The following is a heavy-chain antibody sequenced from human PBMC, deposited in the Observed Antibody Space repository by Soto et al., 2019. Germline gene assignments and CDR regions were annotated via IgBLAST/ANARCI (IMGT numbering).Heavy chain of an antibody. J-gene: IGHJ4*02. CDR1: GYTFTSYA. V-gene: IGHV1-3*01. Sequence: ASVKVSCKASGYTFTSYAMHWVRQAPGQRLEWMGWINAGNGNTKYSQKFQGRVTITRDTSASTAYMELSSLRSEDTAVYYCARDQTLSVPAAAFDYWGQGTLVTVSS. CDR3: ARDQTLSVPAAAFDY. CDR2: INAGNGNT. D-gene: IGHD2-2*01.